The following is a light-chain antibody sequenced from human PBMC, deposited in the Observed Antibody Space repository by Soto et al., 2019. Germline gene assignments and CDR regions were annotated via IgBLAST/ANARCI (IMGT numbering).Light chain of an antibody. CDR2: WAS. Sequence: DIVLTQSPDSLAVSLAERATINCKSSQSLLSSADNLNYLAWFQQKPGQPPKLLIYWASPRESGVPDRFSGSGSGTDFSLTITSLQAEDVATYYCHQHYSTPITFGQGTRLEIK. V-gene: IGKV4-1*01. J-gene: IGKJ5*01. CDR1: QSLLSSADNLNY. CDR3: HQHYSTPIT.